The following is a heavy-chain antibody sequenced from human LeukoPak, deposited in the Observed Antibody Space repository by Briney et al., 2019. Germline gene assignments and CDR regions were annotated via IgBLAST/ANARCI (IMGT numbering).Heavy chain of an antibody. D-gene: IGHD6-13*01. CDR2: ISGSGGST. V-gene: IGHV3-23*01. CDR3: AKDQKSIAATGYDY. Sequence: QLGGSLRLSCAASGFTLANYAMSWVRQGPGKGLEWVSTISGSGGSTYYADSVKGRFTISRDNSKNTLFLQMNSLRADDTAVYFCAKDQKSIAATGYDYWGQGTLVTVSS. CDR1: GFTLANYA. J-gene: IGHJ4*02.